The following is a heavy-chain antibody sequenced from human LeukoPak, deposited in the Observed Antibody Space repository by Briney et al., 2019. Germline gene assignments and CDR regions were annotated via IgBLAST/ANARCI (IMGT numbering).Heavy chain of an antibody. CDR3: ARGGYYHYFDY. V-gene: IGHV3-7*01. J-gene: IGHJ4*02. D-gene: IGHD3-22*01. Sequence: SGGSLRLSCAASGFTFNNYGMHWVRQAPGKGLEWVANIKQDGSEKYYVDSVKGRFTISRDNAKNSLYLQMNSLRAEDTAVYYCARGGYYHYFDYWGQGTLVTVSS. CDR2: IKQDGSEK. CDR1: GFTFNNYG.